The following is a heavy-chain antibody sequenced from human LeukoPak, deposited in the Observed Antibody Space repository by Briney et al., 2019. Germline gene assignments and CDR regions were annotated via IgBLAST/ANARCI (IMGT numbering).Heavy chain of an antibody. CDR1: GFTVSTNY. J-gene: IGHJ2*01. V-gene: IGHV3-53*01. Sequence: PGGSLRLSCAASGFTVSTNYMSWVRQAPGRGLEWVSVIYSSGTTYYADSVKGRFTISRDNSKNTLYLQMNSLRAEDTAVYYCAREMATIDRGERNWYFDLWGRGTLVTVSS. CDR3: AREMATIDRGERNWYFDL. D-gene: IGHD5-24*01. CDR2: IYSSGTT.